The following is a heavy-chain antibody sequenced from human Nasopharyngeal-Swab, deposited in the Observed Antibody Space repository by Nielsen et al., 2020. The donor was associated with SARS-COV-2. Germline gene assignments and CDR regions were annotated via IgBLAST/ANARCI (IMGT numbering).Heavy chain of an antibody. CDR2: IWYDGSNK. V-gene: IGHV3-33*01. CDR3: ARDLYGMDV. Sequence: VRQAPGKGLEWVAVIWYDGSNKYYADSVKGRFTISRDNSKNTLYLQMNSLRAEDTAAYYCARDLYGMDVWGQGTTVTVSS. D-gene: IGHD2-8*01. J-gene: IGHJ6*02.